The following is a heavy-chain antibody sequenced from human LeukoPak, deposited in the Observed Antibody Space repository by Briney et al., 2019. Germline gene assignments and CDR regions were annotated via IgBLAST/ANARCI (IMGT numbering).Heavy chain of an antibody. V-gene: IGHV6-1*01. CDR2: TYYRSKWYN. J-gene: IGHJ3*02. CDR3: ARNYDSGGYYYLDAFDI. D-gene: IGHD3-22*01. Sequence: SQTLSLTCAISGDSLSSNTAAWNWIRQSPSRGLEWLGRTYYRSKWYNDYAVYVKSRITINPDTSKNQFSLHVNSVTPEDTAVYYCARNYDSGGYYYLDAFDIWGQGTMVTVSS. CDR1: GDSLSSNTAA.